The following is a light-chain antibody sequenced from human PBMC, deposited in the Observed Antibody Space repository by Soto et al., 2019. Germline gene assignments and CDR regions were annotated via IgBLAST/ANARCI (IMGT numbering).Light chain of an antibody. CDR3: GSYVGSKSFV. Sequence: QSALTQPPSASGSPGQSVTISCTGTSSDVGGYNYVSWYQQHPGKAPKLMIYEVSQRPSGVPDRFSGSKSGNTASLTVSGLQAEDEADYYCGSYVGSKSFVFGGGTKVTVL. CDR2: EVS. V-gene: IGLV2-8*01. J-gene: IGLJ3*02. CDR1: SSDVGGYNY.